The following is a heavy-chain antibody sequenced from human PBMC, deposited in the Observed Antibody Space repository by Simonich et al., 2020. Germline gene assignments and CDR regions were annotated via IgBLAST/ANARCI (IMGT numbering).Heavy chain of an antibody. D-gene: IGHD6-13*01. CDR1: GFTFSGSA. Sequence: VQLVESGGGLVQPGGSLKLSCAASGFTFSGSAMHWVRQASGKGLEWVGRIRSKANSYAKAYAASVKGRFTISRDDSKNTAYLQMNSLKTEDTAVYYCTRSLHPYSSSRDYWGQGTLVTVSS. J-gene: IGHJ4*02. V-gene: IGHV3-73*02. CDR2: IRSKANSYAK. CDR3: TRSLHPYSSSRDY.